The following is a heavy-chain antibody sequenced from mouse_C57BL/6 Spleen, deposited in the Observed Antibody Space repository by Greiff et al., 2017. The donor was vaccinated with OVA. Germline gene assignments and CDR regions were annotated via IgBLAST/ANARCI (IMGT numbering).Heavy chain of an antibody. CDR1: GYTFTSYW. CDR2: IYPGSGST. V-gene: IGHV1-55*01. D-gene: IGHD1-1*01. J-gene: IGHJ2*01. Sequence: QVQLQQPGAELVKPGASVKMSCKASGYTFTSYWITWVKQRPGQGLEWIGDIYPGSGSTNYNEKFKSKATLTVDTSSSTAYMQLSSLTSEDSAVYYCAREGPAYYYGSSYFDYWGQGTTLTVSS. CDR3: AREGPAYYYGSSYFDY.